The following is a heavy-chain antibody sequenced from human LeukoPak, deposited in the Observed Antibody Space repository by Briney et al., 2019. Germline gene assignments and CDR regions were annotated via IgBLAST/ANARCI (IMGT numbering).Heavy chain of an antibody. J-gene: IGHJ4*02. D-gene: IGHD3-16*01. V-gene: IGHV3-48*04. CDR2: INPRSTST. CDR1: GFTFSSYS. CDR3: TRSRPVGGITFDN. Sequence: PGGSLRLSCAASGFTFSSYSMNWVRQAPGKGLEWVSFINPRSTSTDYSDSVRGRFAISRDDAKNSLYLQMNSLRGEDTAVYYCTRSRPVGGITFDNWGQGTLVTVSS.